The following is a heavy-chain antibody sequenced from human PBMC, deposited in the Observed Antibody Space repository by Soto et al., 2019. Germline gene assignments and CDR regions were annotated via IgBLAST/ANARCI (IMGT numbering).Heavy chain of an antibody. J-gene: IGHJ5*02. Sequence: ASVKVSCKASGYTFTGYYMHWVRQAPGQGLEWMGWINPNSGGTNYAQKFQGRVTMTRDTSISTAYMELSRLRSDDTAVYYCARVLRGYFSGGSCYDCFDPWCQGTLVTGFS. CDR2: INPNSGGT. D-gene: IGHD2-15*01. CDR3: ARVLRGYFSGGSCYDCFDP. V-gene: IGHV1-2*02. CDR1: GYTFTGYY.